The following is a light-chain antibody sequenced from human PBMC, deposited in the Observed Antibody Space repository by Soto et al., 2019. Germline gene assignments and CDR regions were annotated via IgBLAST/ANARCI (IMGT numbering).Light chain of an antibody. Sequence: DIQMTRSPSSLAASVGERVTITCWASQNICSFLNWYQQKPGKAPRVLIYGVSALQSGVPSRFSGSGSGTAFTLTIGSLQPEDFASYFCQQSYNKPVTFGPGTRVDI. V-gene: IGKV1-39*01. CDR3: QQSYNKPVT. CDR2: GVS. J-gene: IGKJ3*01. CDR1: QNICSF.